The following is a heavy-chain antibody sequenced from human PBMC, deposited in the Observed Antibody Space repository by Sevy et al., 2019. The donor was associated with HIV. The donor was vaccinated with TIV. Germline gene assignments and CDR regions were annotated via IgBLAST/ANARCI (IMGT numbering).Heavy chain of an antibody. CDR1: GFTFTRYW. Sequence: ESLKISCAASGFTFTRYWMTWVRQAPGKGLQWLGNINEDGTEKYYRDSVRGRFTISRDNAKKSLYLQMNSLRVDDTGVYYCARDVAAGDFWGQGTLVTVSS. D-gene: IGHD2-21*01. CDR3: ARDVAAGDF. V-gene: IGHV3-7*01. J-gene: IGHJ4*02. CDR2: INEDGTEK.